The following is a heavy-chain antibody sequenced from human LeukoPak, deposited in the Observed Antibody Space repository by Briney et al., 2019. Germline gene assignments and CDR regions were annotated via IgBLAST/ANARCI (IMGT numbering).Heavy chain of an antibody. Sequence: GGSLRLSCAASGFTFSSYAMSWVRQAPGKGLEWVSAISSSGGSTYYADSVKGRFTISRDNSKNTLYLQMNSLRAEDTAVYYCAKDLWGASYHDWGQGTLVTVSS. CDR1: GFTFSSYA. CDR2: ISSSGGST. CDR3: AKDLWGASYHD. J-gene: IGHJ4*02. V-gene: IGHV3-23*01. D-gene: IGHD3-16*02.